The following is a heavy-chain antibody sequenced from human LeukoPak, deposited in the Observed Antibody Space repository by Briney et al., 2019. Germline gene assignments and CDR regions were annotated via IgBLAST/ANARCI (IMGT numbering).Heavy chain of an antibody. CDR2: ISRSSTYI. D-gene: IGHD6-13*01. CDR3: ARVQDGSTWYEYFQH. CDR1: GFNFSTYS. V-gene: IGHV3-21*01. Sequence: PGGSLRLSCAASGFNFSTYSMNWVRQAPGKGLEWVSSISRSSTYIYYADSVKGRFTISRDNGKNSLFLQMNSLRAEDAAVYYCARVQDGSTWYEYFQHWGQGTLVTVSS. J-gene: IGHJ1*01.